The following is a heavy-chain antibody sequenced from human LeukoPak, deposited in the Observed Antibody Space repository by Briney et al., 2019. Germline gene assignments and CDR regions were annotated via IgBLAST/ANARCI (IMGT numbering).Heavy chain of an antibody. Sequence: ASVKVSCKASGYTFTSYGISWVRQAPGQGLEWMGGIIPIFGTANYAQKFQGRVTITADESTSTAYMELSSLRSEDTAVYYCARAVRVTMVRGVFLLNLVGWFDPWGQGTLVTVSS. V-gene: IGHV1-69*13. CDR2: IIPIFGTA. D-gene: IGHD3-10*01. J-gene: IGHJ5*02. CDR1: GYTFTSYG. CDR3: ARAVRVTMVRGVFLLNLVGWFDP.